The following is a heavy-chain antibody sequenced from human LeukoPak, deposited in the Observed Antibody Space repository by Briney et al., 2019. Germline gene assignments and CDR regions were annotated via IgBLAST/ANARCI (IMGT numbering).Heavy chain of an antibody. J-gene: IGHJ3*02. Sequence: GGSLRLSCAVSGFTFSSYSMHWVRQAPGKGLEWVALISYDGSNKYYADSVKGRFTISRDNSKNTLYLQMSSLRAEDTAVYYCAKLPTYYYDSSGYRSGAFDIWGQGTMVTVSS. CDR2: ISYDGSNK. CDR1: GFTFSSYS. V-gene: IGHV3-30*18. D-gene: IGHD3-22*01. CDR3: AKLPTYYYDSSGYRSGAFDI.